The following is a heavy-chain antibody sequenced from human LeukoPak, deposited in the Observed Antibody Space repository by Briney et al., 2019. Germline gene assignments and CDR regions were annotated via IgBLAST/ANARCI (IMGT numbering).Heavy chain of an antibody. V-gene: IGHV3-48*01. J-gene: IGHJ4*02. CDR2: ISTGSSTI. Sequence: GRSLRLSCAASGFTFSSYSMNWVRQAPGKGLEWVSYISTGSSTIYYADSVKGRFTISRDNAKNSLYLQMNSLRAEDTAVYYCARDGGPGYSSSWYLYWGQGTLVTVSS. D-gene: IGHD6-13*01. CDR3: ARDGGPGYSSSWYLY. CDR1: GFTFSSYS.